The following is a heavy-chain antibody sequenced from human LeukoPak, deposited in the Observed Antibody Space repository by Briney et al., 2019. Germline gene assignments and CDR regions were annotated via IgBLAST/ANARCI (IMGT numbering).Heavy chain of an antibody. J-gene: IGHJ4*02. D-gene: IGHD3-3*01. V-gene: IGHV5-51*01. Sequence: GESLKISCKSSGYSFTSFWIGWVRQMPGKGLERMGIIYPGDSDTRYSPSFQGQVTISADNSIGTAYLQWSSLKASDTAMYYCTRHTGSSFRFLAAGYWGQGTLVTVSS. CDR1: GYSFTSFW. CDR3: TRHTGSSFRFLAAGY. CDR2: IYPGDSDT.